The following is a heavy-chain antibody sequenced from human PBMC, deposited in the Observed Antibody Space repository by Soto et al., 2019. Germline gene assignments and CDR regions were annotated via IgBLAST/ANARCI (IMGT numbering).Heavy chain of an antibody. V-gene: IGHV1-69*13. CDR2: IIPIFGTA. CDR3: HLSYDRFDY. J-gene: IGHJ4*02. Sequence: ASVKVSCKASGGTFSSYAISWVRQAPGQGLEWMGGIIPIFGTANYAQQFQGRVTITADESTSTAYMELSSLRSEDTAVYYCHLSYDRFDYWGQGTLVTVSS. D-gene: IGHD3-22*01. CDR1: GGTFSSYA.